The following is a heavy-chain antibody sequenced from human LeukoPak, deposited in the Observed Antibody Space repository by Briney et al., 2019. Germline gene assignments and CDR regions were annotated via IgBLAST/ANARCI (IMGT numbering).Heavy chain of an antibody. V-gene: IGHV4-59*01. CDR2: IYYSGST. CDR1: GGSICSYY. Sequence: PSETLSLTCTVSGGSICSYYWSWIRQPPGKGLEWIGYIYYSGSTNYNPSLKSRVTISVDTSKNQFSLKLSSVTAADTAVYYCARGDFYDFWSGYPNTYLGMDVWGQGTTVTVSS. CDR3: ARGDFYDFWSGYPNTYLGMDV. D-gene: IGHD3-3*01. J-gene: IGHJ6*02.